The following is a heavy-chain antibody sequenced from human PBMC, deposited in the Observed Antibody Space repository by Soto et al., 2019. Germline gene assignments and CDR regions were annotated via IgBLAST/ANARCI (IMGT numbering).Heavy chain of an antibody. D-gene: IGHD1-26*01. V-gene: IGHV3-72*01. J-gene: IGHJ5*02. CDR1: GLTFGDHY. CDR3: SIVEGA. CDR2: SRNKAKSYST. Sequence: EVQLVESGGGLVQPGGSLTLSCAVSGLTFGDHYMEWVRQAPGKGLEWVARSRNKAKSYSTDFAASVKGRFTISRDESKMSLNLQMNSMMTEDTAVYYCSIVEGAWGQGTLVTVSS.